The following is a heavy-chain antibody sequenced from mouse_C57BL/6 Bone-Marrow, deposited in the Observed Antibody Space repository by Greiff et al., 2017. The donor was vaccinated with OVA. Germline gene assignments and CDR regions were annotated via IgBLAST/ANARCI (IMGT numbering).Heavy chain of an antibody. J-gene: IGHJ3*01. CDR2: IDPSDSET. CDR3: AREGGERGFAY. CDR1: GYTFTSYW. Sequence: VQLQQPGAELVRPGSSVKLSCKASGYTFTSYWMHWVKQRPIQGLEWIGNIDPSDSETHYNQKFKDKATLTVDKSSSTAYMQLSSLTSEDSAVYYCAREGGERGFAYWGQGTLVTVSA. V-gene: IGHV1-52*01.